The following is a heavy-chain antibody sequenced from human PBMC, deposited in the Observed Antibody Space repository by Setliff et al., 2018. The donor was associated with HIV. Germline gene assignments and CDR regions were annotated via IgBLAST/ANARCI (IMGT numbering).Heavy chain of an antibody. CDR3: SRGPPFDR. V-gene: IGHV4-61*02. CDR1: GDSMTSGSYY. CDR2: VTVNGAT. J-gene: IGHJ2*01. Sequence: SETLSLTCTVSGDSMTSGSYYWTWIRQPARKRLEWIGRVTVNGATKYNPSLQSRVTISVDTSENQFSLKVTSVTAADTATYYCSRGPPFDRWGRGTLVTVSS.